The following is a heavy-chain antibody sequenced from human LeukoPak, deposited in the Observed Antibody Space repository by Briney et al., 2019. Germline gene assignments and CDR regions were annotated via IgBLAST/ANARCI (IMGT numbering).Heavy chain of an antibody. CDR2: IYYSGST. CDR1: GGSIRSYY. J-gene: IGHJ4*02. Sequence: SETLSLTCTVSGGSIRSYYWSWIRQPPGKGLEWIGYIYYSGSTNYNPSLKSRVTISVDTSKNQFSLKLSSVTAADTAVYYCARHEGSWSYYFDYWGQGTLVTGSS. CDR3: ARHEGSWSYYFDY. V-gene: IGHV4-59*08. D-gene: IGHD6-13*01.